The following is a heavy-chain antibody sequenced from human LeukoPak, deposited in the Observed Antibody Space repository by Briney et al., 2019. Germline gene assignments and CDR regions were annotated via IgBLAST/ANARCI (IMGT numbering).Heavy chain of an antibody. CDR2: IIPILGIA. CDR1: GGTFSSYA. V-gene: IGHV1-69*04. J-gene: IGHJ6*02. D-gene: IGHD3-3*01. Sequence: ASVKVSCKASGGTFSSYAISWVRQAPGQGLEWMGRIIPILGIANYAQKFQGRVTITVDKSTSTAYMELSSLRSEDTAVYYCAREMGAYYDFWSGPRPGMDVWGQGTTVTVSS. CDR3: AREMGAYYDFWSGPRPGMDV.